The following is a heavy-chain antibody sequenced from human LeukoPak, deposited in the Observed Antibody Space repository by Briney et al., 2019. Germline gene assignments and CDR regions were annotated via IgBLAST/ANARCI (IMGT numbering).Heavy chain of an antibody. CDR2: IYSGGST. J-gene: IGHJ4*02. CDR3: AREKAAAGRNFDC. Sequence: PGGSLRLSCAAPGFTVSSNYMSWVRQAPGKGLEWVSVIYSGGSTYYADSVKGRFTISRDNSKNTLYLQMNSLRAEDTAVYYCAREKAAAGRNFDCWGQGTLVTVSS. V-gene: IGHV3-66*01. D-gene: IGHD6-13*01. CDR1: GFTVSSNY.